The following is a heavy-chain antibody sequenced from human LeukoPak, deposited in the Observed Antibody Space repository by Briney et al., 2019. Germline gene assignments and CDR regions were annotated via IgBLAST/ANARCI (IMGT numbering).Heavy chain of an antibody. CDR2: INSDETGT. V-gene: IGHV3-74*01. CDR1: GFSFSNYW. Sequence: GGSLRLSCAASGFSFSNYWMHWVRQAPGEGLVWVSRINSDETGTSYADSVKGRFTISRDNAKNTLYLQMSSLRAEDTAVYYCARDGSLPDYWGQGTLVTVSS. J-gene: IGHJ4*02. CDR3: ARDGSLPDY.